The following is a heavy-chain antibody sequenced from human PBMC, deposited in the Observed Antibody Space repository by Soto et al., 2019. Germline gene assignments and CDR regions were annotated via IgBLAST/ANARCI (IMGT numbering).Heavy chain of an antibody. J-gene: IGHJ6*02. Sequence: ASVKVSCKASGYTFTSYYMHWVRQAPGQGLEWMGIINPSGGSTSYAQKFQGRVTMTRDTSTSTVYMELSSLRSEDTAVYYCAREPSITIFGVVIRDYGMDVWGQGTTVTVSS. CDR3: AREPSITIFGVVIRDYGMDV. CDR1: GYTFTSYY. CDR2: INPSGGST. V-gene: IGHV1-46*01. D-gene: IGHD3-3*01.